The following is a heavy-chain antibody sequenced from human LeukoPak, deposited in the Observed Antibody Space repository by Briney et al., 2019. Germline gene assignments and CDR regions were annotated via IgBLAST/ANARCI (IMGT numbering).Heavy chain of an antibody. J-gene: IGHJ3*01. CDR2: ISDNGVIA. CDR1: VVTLTDYV. D-gene: IGHD2-2*01. V-gene: IGHV3-64*02. CDR3: ARVPRPCGASTSCQGAFDV. Sequence: RGAPRLSSAASVVTLTDYVMSSVPAAPGKRLEYVSHISDNGVIANYADTAKGRVTISIDNSKNTLYLQVGSLRDEDMAVYYCARVPRPCGASTSCQGAFDVWGQGTMVTVSS.